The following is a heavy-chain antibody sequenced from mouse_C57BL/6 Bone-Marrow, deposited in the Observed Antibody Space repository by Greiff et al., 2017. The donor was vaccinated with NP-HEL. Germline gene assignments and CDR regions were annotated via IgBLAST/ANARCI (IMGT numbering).Heavy chain of an antibody. CDR3: VYAVYYAMDY. CDR2: INPSSGYT. J-gene: IGHJ4*01. V-gene: IGHV1-7*01. Sequence: QVQLQQSGAELAKPGASVKLSCKASGYTFTSYWMHWVKQRPGQGLEWIGYINPSSGYTKYNQKFKDKATLTADKSSSTAYMQRSSLTYDDSAVYDCVYAVYYAMDYWGQGTSVTVSS. D-gene: IGHD2-3*01. CDR1: GYTFTSYW.